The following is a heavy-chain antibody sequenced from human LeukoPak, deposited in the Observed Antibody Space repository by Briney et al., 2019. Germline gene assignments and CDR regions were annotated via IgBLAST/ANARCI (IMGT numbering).Heavy chain of an antibody. D-gene: IGHD4-17*01. CDR3: AGTYDYGDYGAFDY. CDR1: GGTFSSYA. Sequence: ASVKVSCKASGGTFSSYAISWVRQAPGQGFEWMGRIIPILGIANYAQKFQGRVTITADKSTSTAYMELSSLRSEDTAVYYCAGTYDYGDYGAFDYWGQGTLVTVSS. CDR2: IIPILGIA. J-gene: IGHJ4*02. V-gene: IGHV1-69*04.